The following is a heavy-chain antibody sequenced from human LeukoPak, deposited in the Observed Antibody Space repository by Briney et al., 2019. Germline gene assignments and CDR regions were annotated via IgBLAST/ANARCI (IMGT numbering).Heavy chain of an antibody. Sequence: GGSLRLSCAASGFTFSSYAMHWVRQAPGKGLERVAVISYDGSNKYYADSVKGRFTISRDNSKNTLYLQMNSLRAEDTAVYYCARGGWSPADGYNFDYWGQGTLVTVSS. D-gene: IGHD5-24*01. CDR3: ARGGWSPADGYNFDY. J-gene: IGHJ4*02. CDR1: GFTFSSYA. V-gene: IGHV3-30-3*01. CDR2: ISYDGSNK.